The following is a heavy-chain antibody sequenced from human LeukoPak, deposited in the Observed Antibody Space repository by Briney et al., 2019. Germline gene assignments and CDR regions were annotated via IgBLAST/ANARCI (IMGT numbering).Heavy chain of an antibody. CDR1: GYNFINYW. CDR3: ARSSGEYGGNSVWAEYFQH. CDR2: VNPGDSDT. J-gene: IGHJ1*01. D-gene: IGHD4-23*01. V-gene: IGHV5-51*01. Sequence: GESLQISCKGSGYNFINYWIGWVRQMPGTGLEWMGVVNPGDSDTRYSPSFRGQVTVSADKSISTAYLQWSSLKASDTAMYYCARSSGEYGGNSVWAEYFQHWGQGTLVTVSS.